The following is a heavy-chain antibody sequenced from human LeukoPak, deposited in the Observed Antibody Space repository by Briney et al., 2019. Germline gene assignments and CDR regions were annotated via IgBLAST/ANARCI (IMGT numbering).Heavy chain of an antibody. CDR1: GFTFSDYY. CDR3: AKAELGVDTFFDY. CDR2: ISGSSYYI. Sequence: GGSLRLSCAASGFTFSDYYMSWIRQAPGKGLEWVSSISGSSYYIYYADSVKGRFTISRDNAKNSLYLQMNSLRAEDTAFYYCAKAELGVDTFFDYWGQGTLVTVSS. J-gene: IGHJ4*02. D-gene: IGHD3-3*01. V-gene: IGHV3-11*05.